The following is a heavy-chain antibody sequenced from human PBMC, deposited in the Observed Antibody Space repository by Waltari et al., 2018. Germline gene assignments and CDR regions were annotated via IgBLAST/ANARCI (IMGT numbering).Heavy chain of an antibody. J-gene: IGHJ4*02. D-gene: IGHD6-19*01. Sequence: QVQLQQWGAGLLKPSETLSLTCAVYGGSFSGYYWSWIRQPPGKGLEWIGEINHRGSTNYNPSLKSRVTISVDTSKNQFSLKLSSVTAADTAVYYCARKILGASGWYRPKYYFDYWGQGTLVTVSS. CDR1: GGSFSGYY. CDR2: INHRGST. V-gene: IGHV4-34*01. CDR3: ARKILGASGWYRPKYYFDY.